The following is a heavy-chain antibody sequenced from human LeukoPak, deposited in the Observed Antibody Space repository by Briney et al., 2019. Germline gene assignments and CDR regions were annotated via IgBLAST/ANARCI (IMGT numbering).Heavy chain of an antibody. D-gene: IGHD3-3*01. CDR3: AGNVLRSPGMDV. J-gene: IGHJ6*02. CDR1: GFTFSSYA. Sequence: TGGSLRLSCAASGFTFSSYAVHWVRQAPGKGLEWVAVISYDGSNKYYADSVKGRFTISRDNSKNTLYLQMNSLRAEDTAVYYCAGNVLRSPGMDVWGQGTTVTVSS. CDR2: ISYDGSNK. V-gene: IGHV3-30*04.